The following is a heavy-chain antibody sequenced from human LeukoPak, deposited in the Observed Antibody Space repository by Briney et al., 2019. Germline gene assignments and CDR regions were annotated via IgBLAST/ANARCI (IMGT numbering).Heavy chain of an antibody. D-gene: IGHD2-2*01. CDR2: ISSSGSTI. CDR3: EIRGCSSTSCYARDY. J-gene: IGHJ4*02. CDR1: GFTFSDYY. Sequence: GGSLRLSCAASGFTFSDYYMSWIRQAPGKGLEWVSYISSSGSTIYYADSVKGRFTISRDNAKNSLYLQMNSLRAEDTAVYYCEIRGCSSTSCYARDYWGQGTLVTVSS. V-gene: IGHV3-11*01.